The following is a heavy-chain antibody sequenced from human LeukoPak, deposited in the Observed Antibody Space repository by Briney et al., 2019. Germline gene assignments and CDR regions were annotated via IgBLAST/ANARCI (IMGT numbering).Heavy chain of an antibody. D-gene: IGHD1-1*01. Sequence: PSETLSLTCTVTGGSISSSSYYWGWIRQPPGKGLDWIGSIYYSGSTYYNPSLKSRVTISVDTSKNQFSLRLSSVTAADTALYYCARGGRPFDYWGPGTLVTVSS. V-gene: IGHV4-39*01. J-gene: IGHJ4*02. CDR1: GGSISSSSYY. CDR3: ARGGRPFDY. CDR2: IYYSGST.